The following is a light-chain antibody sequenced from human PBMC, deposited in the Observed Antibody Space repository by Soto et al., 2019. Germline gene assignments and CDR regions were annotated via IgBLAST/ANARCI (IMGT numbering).Light chain of an antibody. CDR3: QQYMSYS. V-gene: IGKV1-5*01. J-gene: IGKJ1*01. Sequence: DIRMTQSPSTLSASVGDRVTITCQASHTISNLLAWHQHKPGRAPKLLIYDASSLQSGVPSRFSGSGSGTEFTLTISSLQPDDFATYYCQQYMSYSFGQGTKVDIK. CDR1: HTISNL. CDR2: DAS.